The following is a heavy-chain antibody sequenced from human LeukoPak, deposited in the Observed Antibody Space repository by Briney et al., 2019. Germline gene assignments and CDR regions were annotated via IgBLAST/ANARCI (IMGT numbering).Heavy chain of an antibody. CDR1: GGTFSSYA. J-gene: IGHJ4*02. D-gene: IGHD4-17*01. Sequence: ASVKVSCKASGGTFSSYAISWVRQAPGQGLEWMGWINPNSGGTNYAQKFQGRVTMTRDTSISTAYMELSRLRSDDTAVYYCARNDYGDYGGDYWGQGPLVTVSS. V-gene: IGHV1-2*02. CDR3: ARNDYGDYGGDY. CDR2: INPNSGGT.